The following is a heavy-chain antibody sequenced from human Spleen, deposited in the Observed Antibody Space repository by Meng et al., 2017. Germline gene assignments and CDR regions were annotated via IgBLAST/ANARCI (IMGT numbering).Heavy chain of an antibody. CDR1: GYTFAAYW. Sequence: QVQLVKAGPEVKKPGASVKLSCKPSGYTFAAYWIHWLRQAPGQGLEWMGRIDPNNDHTQYAQNFQGRVTMTSDTSISTVYMELSGLRSDDTAMYYCARDEDISAAGKLFGDYWGQGTLVTVSS. CDR3: ARDEDISAAGKLFGDY. V-gene: IGHV1-2*06. CDR2: IDPNNDHT. J-gene: IGHJ4*02. D-gene: IGHD6-13*01.